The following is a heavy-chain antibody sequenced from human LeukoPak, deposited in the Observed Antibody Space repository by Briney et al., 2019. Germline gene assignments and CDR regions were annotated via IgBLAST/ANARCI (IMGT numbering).Heavy chain of an antibody. CDR3: ARLWFGDYFDY. V-gene: IGHV4-30-4*01. CDR2: IYYSGST. Sequence: SQPLSLTCTVSGGSISSGDYYWSWIRQPPGKGLEWIGYIYYSGSTYYNPSLKSRVTISVDTSKNQFSLKLSSVTAADTAVYYCARLWFGDYFDYWGQGTLVTVSS. CDR1: GGSISSGDYY. J-gene: IGHJ4*02. D-gene: IGHD3-10*01.